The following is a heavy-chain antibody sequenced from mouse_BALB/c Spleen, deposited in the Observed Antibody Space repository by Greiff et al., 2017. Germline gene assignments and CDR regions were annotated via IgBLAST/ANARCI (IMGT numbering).Heavy chain of an antibody. CDR3: TRSTMITKGYAMDY. Sequence: VQVVESGAELVRPGASVTLSCKASGYTFTDYEMHWVKQTPVHGLEWIGAIDPETGGTAYNQKFKGKATLTADKSSSTAYMELRSLTSEDSAVYYCTRSTMITKGYAMDYWGQGTSVTVSS. CDR2: IDPETGGT. J-gene: IGHJ4*01. CDR1: GYTFTDYE. D-gene: IGHD2-4*01. V-gene: IGHV1-15*01.